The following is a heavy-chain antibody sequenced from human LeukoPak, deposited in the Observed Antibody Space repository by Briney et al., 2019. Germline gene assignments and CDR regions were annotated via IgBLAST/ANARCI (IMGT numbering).Heavy chain of an antibody. V-gene: IGHV1-18*01. D-gene: IGHD3-10*01. CDR2: ISAYNGNT. Sequence: ASVKVSCKASGYSFCSFGINWVRQAPGQGLEWMGWISAYNGNTNYAQKLQGRVTMTTDTSTSTAYMDLMSLGSDDTAVYYCARGGYYGSGSFPDYWGQGTLVTVSS. CDR3: ARGGYYGSGSFPDY. J-gene: IGHJ4*02. CDR1: GYSFCSFG.